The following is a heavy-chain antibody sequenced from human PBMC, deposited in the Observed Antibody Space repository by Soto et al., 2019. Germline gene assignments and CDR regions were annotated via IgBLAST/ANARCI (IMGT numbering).Heavy chain of an antibody. V-gene: IGHV3-23*01. CDR3: ATNAEATIRVGFDC. Sequence: EVQLLESGGGLVQPGGSLRLSCAASGFTFSTYVMNWVRQAPGKGLEWVSTITVNGANTYYADSVKGRFTISRDNSKNTLHLQMNGLRVEDTAVYYCATNAEATIRVGFDCWGQGTLVTVSS. D-gene: IGHD5-12*01. CDR2: ITVNGANT. CDR1: GFTFSTYV. J-gene: IGHJ4*02.